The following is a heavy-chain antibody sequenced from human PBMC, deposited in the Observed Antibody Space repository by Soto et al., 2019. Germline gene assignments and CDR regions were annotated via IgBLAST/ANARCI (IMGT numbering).Heavy chain of an antibody. CDR3: ARRDSGGFYRFIDS. CDR2: TGSGTGPG. Sequence: SVKVSFKASGGSLSTNPISWVRQAPGQGLEWMGGTGSGTGPGNHAQKFQGRLTVTADKSTSTVYMELTNLSSEDTAVYYCARRDSGGFYRFIDSWGQGTLVTVSS. V-gene: IGHV1-69*06. CDR1: GGSLSTNP. J-gene: IGHJ4*02. D-gene: IGHD2-15*01.